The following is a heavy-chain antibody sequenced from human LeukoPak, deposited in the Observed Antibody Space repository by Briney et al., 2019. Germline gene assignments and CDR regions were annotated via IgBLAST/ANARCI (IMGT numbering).Heavy chain of an antibody. CDR2: INPNSGGT. V-gene: IGHV1-2*02. J-gene: IGHJ4*02. Sequence: ASVKVSCKASGYTFTGYYMHWVRQAPGQGLEWMGWINPNSGGTNYAQKFQGRVTMTRDTSISTAYMELSRLRSDDTAVYYCARGKGGVVVPAASYYFDYWGQGTLVTVSS. D-gene: IGHD2-2*01. CDR3: ARGKGGVVVPAASYYFDY. CDR1: GYTFTGYY.